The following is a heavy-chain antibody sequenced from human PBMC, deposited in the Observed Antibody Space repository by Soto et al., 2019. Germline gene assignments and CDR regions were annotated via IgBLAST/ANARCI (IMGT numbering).Heavy chain of an antibody. CDR3: ARAVAGGVYYYYGMDV. J-gene: IGHJ6*02. Sequence: QVQLVQSGAEVKKPGSSVKVSCKASGGTVSSYAINWVRQAPGQGLEWMGGIIPIFGTADYAQKFQGRVTITADEXTXAAYMELSSLRSEDTAVYYCARAVAGGVYYYYGMDVWGQGTTVTVSS. D-gene: IGHD6-19*01. V-gene: IGHV1-69*12. CDR2: IIPIFGTA. CDR1: GGTVSSYA.